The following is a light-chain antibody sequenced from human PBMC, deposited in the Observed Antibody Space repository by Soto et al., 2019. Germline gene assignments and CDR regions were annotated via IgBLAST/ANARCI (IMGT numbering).Light chain of an antibody. J-gene: IGKJ4*01. CDR3: QEYGSSPLT. V-gene: IGKV3-20*01. CDR1: QSVSSSY. Sequence: EIVLKQSPGTLSLSPGERATLSCRASQSVSSSYLAWYQQKPGQAPRLLIYGASSRATSIPDRLSGSGSGRDFTLTISRLEPEDFAVYYCQEYGSSPLTFGGGTKVEIK. CDR2: GAS.